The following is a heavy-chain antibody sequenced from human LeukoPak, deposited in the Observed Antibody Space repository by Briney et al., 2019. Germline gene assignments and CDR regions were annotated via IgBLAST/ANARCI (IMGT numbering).Heavy chain of an antibody. CDR1: GGTFSSYA. D-gene: IGHD2-2*01. CDR2: IIPIFGTA. Sequence: SVKVSCKASGGTFSSYAISWVRQAPGQGLEWMGGIIPIFGTANYAQKFQGRVTITTVESTSTAYMELSSLRSEDTAVYYCARDRRPVPAAIQSWFDPWGQGTLVTVSS. V-gene: IGHV1-69*05. J-gene: IGHJ5*02. CDR3: ARDRRPVPAAIQSWFDP.